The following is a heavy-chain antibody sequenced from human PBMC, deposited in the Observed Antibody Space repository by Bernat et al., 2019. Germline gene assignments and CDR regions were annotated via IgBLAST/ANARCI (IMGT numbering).Heavy chain of an antibody. D-gene: IGHD3-22*01. CDR2: ISAYNGNT. Sequence: QVQLVQSGAEVKKPGASVKVSCKASGYTFTSYGISWVRQAPGQGLEWMGWISAYNGNTNYAQKLQGRVTMTTDTSTSTAYMELRSLRSDDTAVYYCARDAYYDSSGYEARYFDLWGRGTLVTVSS. J-gene: IGHJ2*01. V-gene: IGHV1-18*01. CDR3: ARDAYYDSSGYEARYFDL. CDR1: GYTFTSYG.